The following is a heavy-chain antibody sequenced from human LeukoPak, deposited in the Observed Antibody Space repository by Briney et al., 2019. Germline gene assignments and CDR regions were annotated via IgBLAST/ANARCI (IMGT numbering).Heavy chain of an antibody. J-gene: IGHJ3*02. CDR1: GFTFAIYH. V-gene: IGHV3-23*01. CDR2: IRGDGV. Sequence: SGGSLRLSCAASGFTFAIYHMSWVRQAPGKGLEWVATIRGDGVYYADSVKGRITISRDDSENTVYVQMNSLRAEDTAVYYCAKSRVEVAGTGGFDTWGQGTLVAVSS. CDR3: AKSRVEVAGTGGFDT. D-gene: IGHD2-8*02.